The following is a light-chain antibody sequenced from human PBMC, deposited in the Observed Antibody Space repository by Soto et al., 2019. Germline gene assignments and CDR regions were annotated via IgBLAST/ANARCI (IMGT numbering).Light chain of an antibody. CDR1: SSDIGGYNY. J-gene: IGLJ1*01. CDR3: SSYTSSSTPFL. CDR2: DVT. Sequence: QSVLTQPASVSGSPGQSITMSCTGTSSDIGGYNYVSWYQQHPGKAPKLMIYDVTNRPSGVSNRFSGSKSGNTASLTISGLQAEDEADYYCSSYTSSSTPFLVGTGTKLNRP. V-gene: IGLV2-14*01.